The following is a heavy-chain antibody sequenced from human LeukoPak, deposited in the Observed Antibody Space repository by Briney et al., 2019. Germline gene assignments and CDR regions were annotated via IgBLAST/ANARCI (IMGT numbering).Heavy chain of an antibody. D-gene: IGHD6-13*01. CDR3: ARSSIAAAGTGQQRGPGYYYYYGMDV. J-gene: IGHJ6*02. Sequence: ASVKVSCKASGGTFSSYAISWVRQAPGQGLEWMGWISAYNGNTNYAQKLQGRVTMTTDTSTSTAYMELRSLRSDDTAVYYCARSSIAAAGTGQQRGPGYYYYYGMDVWGQGTTVTVSS. CDR1: GGTFSSYA. V-gene: IGHV1-18*01. CDR2: ISAYNGNT.